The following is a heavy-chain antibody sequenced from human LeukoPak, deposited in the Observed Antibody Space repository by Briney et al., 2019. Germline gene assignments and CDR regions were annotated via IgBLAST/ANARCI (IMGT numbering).Heavy chain of an antibody. CDR2: IYHSGST. CDR1: GGSISSSNW. Sequence: PSETLSLTCAVSGGSISSSNWWSWVRQPPGKGLEWIGEIYHSGSTNYNPSLKSRVTISLDTSKRQFSLKLSSVTAADTAVYYCALTGDWFDPWGQGTLVTVSS. D-gene: IGHD3-9*01. J-gene: IGHJ5*02. CDR3: ALTGDWFDP. V-gene: IGHV4-4*02.